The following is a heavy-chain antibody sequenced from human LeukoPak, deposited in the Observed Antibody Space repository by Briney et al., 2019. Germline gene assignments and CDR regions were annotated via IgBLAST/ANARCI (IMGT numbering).Heavy chain of an antibody. CDR2: ISSSGSTI. Sequence: GGSLRLSCAASGFTFSSYWMHWVRQAPGKGLEWVSYISSSGSTIYYADSVKGRFTISRDNAKNSLYLQMNSLRAEDTAVYYCARGIAAAGILPFLRYWGQGTLVTVSS. CDR1: GFTFSSYW. J-gene: IGHJ4*02. D-gene: IGHD6-13*01. CDR3: ARGIAAAGILPFLRY. V-gene: IGHV3-48*04.